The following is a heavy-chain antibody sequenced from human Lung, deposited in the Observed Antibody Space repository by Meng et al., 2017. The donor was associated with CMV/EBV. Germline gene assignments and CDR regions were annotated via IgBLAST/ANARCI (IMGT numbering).Heavy chain of an antibody. J-gene: IGHJ4*02. CDR1: GGSISSSSYY. V-gene: IGHV4-39*07. D-gene: IGHD6-19*01. Sequence: GSLRLXCTVSGGSISSSSYYWGWIRQPPGKGLEWIGSIYYSGSTYYNPSLKSRVTISVDTSKNQFSLKPSSVTAADTAVYYCARSHSSGWPCEDWGQGTXVTVSS. CDR3: ARSHSSGWPCED. CDR2: IYYSGST.